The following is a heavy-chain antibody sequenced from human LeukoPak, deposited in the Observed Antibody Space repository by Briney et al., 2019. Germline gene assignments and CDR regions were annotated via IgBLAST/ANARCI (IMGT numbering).Heavy chain of an antibody. V-gene: IGHV4-34*01. CDR3: ARERQGGTLWFGEFDP. Sequence: SETLSLTCAVYGGSFSGYYWSWIRQPPGKGLEWIGEINHSGSTNYNPSLKSRVTISVDTSKNQFSLKLSSVTAADTAVYYCARERQGGTLWFGEFDPWGQGTLVTVSS. J-gene: IGHJ5*02. CDR1: GGSFSGYY. CDR2: INHSGST. D-gene: IGHD3-10*01.